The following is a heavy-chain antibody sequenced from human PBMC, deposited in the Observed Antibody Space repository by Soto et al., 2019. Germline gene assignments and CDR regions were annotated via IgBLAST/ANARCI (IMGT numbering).Heavy chain of an antibody. CDR3: ARGFSYDFWSGYYKMLAF. D-gene: IGHD3-3*01. V-gene: IGHV1-18*01. J-gene: IGHJ4*02. Sequence: ASVKVSCKASGYTFISYGISWVRQAPGQGLEWMGWISAYNGNTNFAQKLQGRVSMTTDTSTSTAYMELRNLRSDDTAVYYCARGFSYDFWSGYYKMLAFWGQGNLVIVSS. CDR2: ISAYNGNT. CDR1: GYTFISYG.